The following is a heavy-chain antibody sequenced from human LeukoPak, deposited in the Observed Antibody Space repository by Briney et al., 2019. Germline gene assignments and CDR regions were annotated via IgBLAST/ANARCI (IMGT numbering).Heavy chain of an antibody. V-gene: IGHV5-51*01. Sequence: GESLKISCKGSGYSFTDNWIGWVRQMPGKGLEWMGIIYPGGSDTRYSLSFQGQVTISADKSISTAYLQWSSLKASDTAMYYCARHGLGYCSGASCQNFDYWGQGTLVTVSS. CDR2: IYPGGSDT. CDR1: GYSFTDNW. J-gene: IGHJ4*02. D-gene: IGHD2-15*01. CDR3: ARHGLGYCSGASCQNFDY.